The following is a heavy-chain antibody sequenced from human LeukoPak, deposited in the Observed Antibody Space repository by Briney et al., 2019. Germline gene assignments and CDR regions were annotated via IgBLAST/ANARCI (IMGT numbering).Heavy chain of an antibody. Sequence: KASETLSLTRAVYGGSFSGYYWSWIRQSPGKGLEWIGEINHSGSTNYNPSLKSRVTISVDTSKNQFSLKLSSVTAADTAVYYCARESLTWLQSRTSWFDPWGQGTLVTVSS. J-gene: IGHJ5*02. V-gene: IGHV4-34*01. D-gene: IGHD5-24*01. CDR3: ARESLTWLQSRTSWFDP. CDR2: INHSGST. CDR1: GGSFSGYY.